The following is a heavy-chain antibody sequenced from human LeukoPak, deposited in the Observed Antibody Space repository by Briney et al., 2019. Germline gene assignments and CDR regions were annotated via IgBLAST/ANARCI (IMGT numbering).Heavy chain of an antibody. CDR2: IKQDGSEK. CDR3: ARDPLHGALDY. J-gene: IGHJ4*02. CDR1: GFTFSSSW. Sequence: PGGSLRLSCAASGFTFSSSWMSWVRQAPGKGLEWVADIKQDGSEKYYVDSVKGRFTISRDNAKNSLYLQVNSLRAEDTAVYYCARDPLHGALDYWGQGTLVTVSS. V-gene: IGHV3-7*01.